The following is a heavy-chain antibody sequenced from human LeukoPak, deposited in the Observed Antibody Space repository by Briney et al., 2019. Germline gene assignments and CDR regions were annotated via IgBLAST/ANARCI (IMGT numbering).Heavy chain of an antibody. Sequence: PGGSLRLSCAASGFTFSSYSMNWVRQAPGKGLEWVSYISSSSSTIYYADSVKGRFTISRDNAKNSLYLQMNSLRDEDTAAYYCARVSFVTSAVISDAFDIWGQGTMVTVSS. CDR2: ISSSSSTI. D-gene: IGHD2/OR15-2a*01. V-gene: IGHV3-48*02. J-gene: IGHJ3*02. CDR3: ARVSFVTSAVISDAFDI. CDR1: GFTFSSYS.